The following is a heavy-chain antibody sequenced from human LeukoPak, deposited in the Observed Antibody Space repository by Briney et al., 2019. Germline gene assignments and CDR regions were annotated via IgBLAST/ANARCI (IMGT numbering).Heavy chain of an antibody. V-gene: IGHV1-69*04. D-gene: IGHD3-22*01. CDR2: IIPILGIA. CDR3: AREVGDSSGYSFDY. J-gene: IGHJ4*02. Sequence: GASVKVSCKASGGTFSSYAIRWVRQAPGQGLEWMGRIIPILGIAKYAQKFQGRVTITADKSTTTAYMELSSLRSEDTAVYYCAREVGDSSGYSFDYWGQGTLVTVSS. CDR1: GGTFSSYA.